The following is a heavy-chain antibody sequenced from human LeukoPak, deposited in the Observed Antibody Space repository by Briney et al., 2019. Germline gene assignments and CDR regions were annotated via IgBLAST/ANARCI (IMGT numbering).Heavy chain of an antibody. V-gene: IGHV4-59*08. CDR3: AKGGSPRFDY. J-gene: IGHJ4*02. D-gene: IGHD3-16*01. CDR2: IYDTGST. Sequence: SETLSLTCTVSGGSISGSFWSWIRQPPGKGLEWIGYIYDTGSTNYNPSLKSRVHMSVDTSQHQFPLKLSSVTAADTAVYYCAKGGSPRFDYWGRGTLVTVSS. CDR1: GGSISGSF.